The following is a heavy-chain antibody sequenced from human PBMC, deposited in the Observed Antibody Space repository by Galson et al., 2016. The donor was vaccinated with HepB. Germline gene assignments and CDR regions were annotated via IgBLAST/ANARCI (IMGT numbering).Heavy chain of an antibody. J-gene: IGHJ4*02. CDR3: ARNTTLAMDY. D-gene: IGHD1-14*01. Sequence: SVKVSCKASGYTLSGHCISWVRQVPGQGLEWMGWIGTHSSSENYAPNLPGRVTMTTNTYTNSVYMDLMNLRSDDTAVYNCARNTTLAMDYWGQGTLVTVSS. V-gene: IGHV1-18*01. CDR1: GYTLSGHC. CDR2: IGTHSSSE.